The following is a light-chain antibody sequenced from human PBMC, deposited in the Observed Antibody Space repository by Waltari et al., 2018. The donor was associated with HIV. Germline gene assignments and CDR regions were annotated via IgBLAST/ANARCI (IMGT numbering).Light chain of an antibody. J-gene: IGKJ1*01. CDR1: QSVSSH. V-gene: IGKV3-15*01. CDR2: GAS. Sequence: TQSPATLSVAPGERATVSCRDSQSVSSHLAWYQHKSGPAPRLLIYGASSRATGIPARVSGTGSGTEFTLTISSLQSEDFAVYYCQQYNNWPRTFGQGTKVEIK. CDR3: QQYNNWPRT.